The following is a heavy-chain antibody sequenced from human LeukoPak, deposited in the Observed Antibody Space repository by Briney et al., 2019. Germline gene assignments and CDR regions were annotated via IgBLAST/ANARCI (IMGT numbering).Heavy chain of an antibody. D-gene: IGHD3-16*02. CDR2: IWYDGSEQ. V-gene: IGHV3-33*01. CDR3: AREGDSRWGELSP. Sequence: GGSLRLSCAASGFTFSTYAIHWVRQAPGKGLEWVAVIWYDGSEQYYADSVKGRFIVSRDNSKSTSDLQMNSLRAEDTAVYYCAREGDSRWGELSPWGQGTLVTVSA. CDR1: GFTFSTYA. J-gene: IGHJ1*01.